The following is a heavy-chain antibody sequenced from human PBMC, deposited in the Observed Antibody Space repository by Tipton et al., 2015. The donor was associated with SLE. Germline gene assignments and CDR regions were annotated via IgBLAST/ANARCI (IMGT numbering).Heavy chain of an antibody. CDR2: ISYDGSNK. J-gene: IGHJ4*02. CDR1: GFTFSSYA. CDR3: ARDLGLLRFLEWSPDY. Sequence: SLRLSCAASGFTFSSYAMHWVRQAPGKGLEWVAVISYDGSNKYYADSVKGRFTISRDNSKDTLYLQMDGLRAEDTAVYYCARDLGLLRFLEWSPDYWGQGTLVTVSS. V-gene: IGHV3-30*04. D-gene: IGHD3-3*01.